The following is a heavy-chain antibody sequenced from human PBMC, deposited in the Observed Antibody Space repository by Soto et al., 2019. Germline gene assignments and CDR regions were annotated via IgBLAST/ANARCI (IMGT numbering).Heavy chain of an antibody. CDR1: GGSGSSSNW. Sequence: QVQLQESGPGLVKPSGTLSLTCAVSGGSGSSSNWWSWVRQSPGKGLEWMGEIYHSGSAHYNPSLRSRATISLDKSKNQFSLRLTSGTAADTAVYYCARVPGVVVSADDAFDIWGPGTRVIVSS. D-gene: IGHD2-21*02. J-gene: IGHJ3*02. V-gene: IGHV4-4*02. CDR3: ARVPGVVVSADDAFDI. CDR2: IYHSGSA.